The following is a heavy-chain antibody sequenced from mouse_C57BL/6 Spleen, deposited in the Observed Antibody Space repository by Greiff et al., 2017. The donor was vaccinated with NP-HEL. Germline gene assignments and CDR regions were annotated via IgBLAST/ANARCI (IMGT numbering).Heavy chain of an antibody. V-gene: IGHV1-22*01. D-gene: IGHD6-5*01. CDR2: INPNNGGT. CDR3: ARGSSLRGRFAY. J-gene: IGHJ3*01. Sequence: VHVKQSGPELVKPGASVKMSCKASGYTFTDYNMHWVKQSHGKSLEWIGYINPNNGGTSYNQKFKGKATLTVNKSSSTAYMELRSLTSEDSAVYYCARGSSLRGRFAYWGQGTLVTVSA. CDR1: GYTFTDYN.